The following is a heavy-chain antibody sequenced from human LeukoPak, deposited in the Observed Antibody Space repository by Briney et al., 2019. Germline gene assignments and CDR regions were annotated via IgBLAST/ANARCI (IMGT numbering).Heavy chain of an antibody. D-gene: IGHD4-11*01. J-gene: IGHJ4*02. CDR1: GFTFSSYG. Sequence: GGSLRLSCAASGFTFSSYGMHWVRQAPGKGLEWVAVISYDGSNKYYADSVKGRFTISRDNSKNSLYLQMNSLRAEDTAVYYCARDGASYSNYEGNFDYWGQGTLVTVSS. V-gene: IGHV3-30*03. CDR3: ARDGASYSNYEGNFDY. CDR2: ISYDGSNK.